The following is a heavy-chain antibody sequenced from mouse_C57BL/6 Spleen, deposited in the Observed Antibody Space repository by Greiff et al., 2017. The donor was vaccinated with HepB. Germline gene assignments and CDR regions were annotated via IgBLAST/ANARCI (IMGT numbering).Heavy chain of an antibody. J-gene: IGHJ1*03. CDR2: IYPGDGDT. Sequence: VKLQESGPELVKPGASVKISCKASGYAFSSSWMNWVKQRPGKGLEWIGRIYPGDGDTNYNGKFKGKATLTADKSSSTAYMQLSSLTSEDSAVYFCARMDGYWYFDVWGTGTTVTVSS. D-gene: IGHD2-3*01. CDR1: GYAFSSSW. V-gene: IGHV1-82*01. CDR3: ARMDGYWYFDV.